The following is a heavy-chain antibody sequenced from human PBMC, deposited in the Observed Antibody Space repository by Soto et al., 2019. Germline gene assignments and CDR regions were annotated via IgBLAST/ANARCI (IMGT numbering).Heavy chain of an antibody. J-gene: IGHJ4*02. CDR3: ARGTRFLEWLSFDH. Sequence: QVQLEQSGAEVKTLGSSVKVSCKASGDTFTRYAISWVRQAPGQGLEWMGGIIPIFGTGNYAPQFQDRVAISADESTTTAHMELTSLKSEDTAVYFCARGTRFLEWLSFDHWGQRTLVTVSS. D-gene: IGHD3-3*01. CDR1: GDTFTRYA. CDR2: IIPIFGTG. V-gene: IGHV1-69*13.